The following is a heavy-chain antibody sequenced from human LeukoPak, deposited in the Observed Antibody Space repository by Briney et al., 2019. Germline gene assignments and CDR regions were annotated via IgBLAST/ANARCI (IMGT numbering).Heavy chain of an antibody. V-gene: IGHV3-23*01. CDR1: GFTFSSYS. CDR3: AREVDMDAFDI. D-gene: IGHD1-26*01. J-gene: IGHJ3*02. CDR2: ISGSGGST. Sequence: GGSLRLSCAASGFTFSSYSMNWVRQAPGKGLEWVSAISGSGGSTYYADSVKGRFTISRDNSKNTLYLQMNSLRAEDTAVYYRAREVDMDAFDIWGQGTMVTVSS.